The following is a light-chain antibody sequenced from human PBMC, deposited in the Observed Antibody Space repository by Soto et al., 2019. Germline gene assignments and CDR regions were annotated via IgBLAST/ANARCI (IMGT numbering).Light chain of an antibody. Sequence: EIVLTQSPGTLSLSPGEGATLSCRASQSVSSYLAWYQQKPGQAPRLLIYGASSRATGIPDRFSGSGSGTDFTLTISRLEPEDSAVYTCQQYGSSRTFGQGTKVEIK. CDR3: QQYGSSRT. J-gene: IGKJ1*01. CDR1: QSVSSY. V-gene: IGKV3-20*01. CDR2: GAS.